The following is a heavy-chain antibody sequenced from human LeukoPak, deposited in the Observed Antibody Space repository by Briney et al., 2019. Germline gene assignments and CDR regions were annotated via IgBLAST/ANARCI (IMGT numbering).Heavy chain of an antibody. D-gene: IGHD3-10*01. V-gene: IGHV3-11*01. CDR1: GFAFSDSY. CDR2: ISTSATTI. J-gene: IGHJ4*02. CDR3: ARSSFGDYVNY. Sequence: AGGSLRLSCAASGFAFSDSYMSWIRRAPGKGLEWVSYISTSATTIYYADSVKGRFTISRDNAKNSLYLQMNSLRAEDTALYYCARSSFGDYVNYWGQGTLVTVSS.